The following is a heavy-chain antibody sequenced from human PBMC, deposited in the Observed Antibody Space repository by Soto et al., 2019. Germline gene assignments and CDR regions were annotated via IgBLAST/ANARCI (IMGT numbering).Heavy chain of an antibody. D-gene: IGHD5-18*01. Sequence: SQTLSLTCAISGDSVSSNSAAWNWIRQSPSRGPEWLGRTYYRSKWYNDYAVSVKSRITINPDTSKNQFSLQLNSVTPEDTAVYYCARAKVDTAMVYYYYGMDVWGQGTTVTVSS. CDR3: ARAKVDTAMVYYYYGMDV. J-gene: IGHJ6*02. V-gene: IGHV6-1*01. CDR2: TYYRSKWYN. CDR1: GDSVSSNSAA.